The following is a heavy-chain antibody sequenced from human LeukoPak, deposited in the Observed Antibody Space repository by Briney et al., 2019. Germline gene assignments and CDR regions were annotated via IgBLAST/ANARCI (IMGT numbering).Heavy chain of an antibody. J-gene: IGHJ4*02. V-gene: IGHV3-30*03. CDR3: AREVLPQEAFDY. Sequence: GRSLRLSCAASGFTFSSYGMHWVRQAPGKGLEWVAVISYDGSNKYYADSVKGRFTISRDNSKNTLYLQMNSLRAEDTAVYYCAREVLPQEAFDYWGQGTLVTVSS. CDR2: ISYDGSNK. CDR1: GFTFSSYG.